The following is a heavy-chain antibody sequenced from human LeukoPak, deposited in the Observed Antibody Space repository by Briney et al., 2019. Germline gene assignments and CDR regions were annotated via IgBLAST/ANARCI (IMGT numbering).Heavy chain of an antibody. CDR3: VRVGQAFDS. D-gene: IGHD3-16*01. J-gene: IGHJ4*02. CDR1: GGSISSGDYY. V-gene: IGHV4-61*08. Sequence: SGTLSLTCTVSGGSISSGDYYWSWIRQPPGRGLEWIGYIFYSGSTKYNPSLESRVTMSVDTSKSQFSLKLSSVTAADTAVYYCVRVGQAFDSWGQGTLVTVSS. CDR2: IFYSGST.